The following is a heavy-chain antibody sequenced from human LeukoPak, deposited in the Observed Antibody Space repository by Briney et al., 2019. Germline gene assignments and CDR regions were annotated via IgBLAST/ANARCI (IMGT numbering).Heavy chain of an antibody. CDR3: ARFGVPYGVDV. J-gene: IGHJ6*02. CDR1: GFTFSSYW. CDR2: IKEDGSEK. D-gene: IGHD3-16*01. Sequence: PGGSLRLSCAASGFTFSSYWMSWVRQAPGKGLEWVANIKEDGSEKHYVDSVKGRFTTSRDNAKNSLYLQMSSLRGDDTAVYYCARFGVPYGVDVWGQGTTVTVSS. V-gene: IGHV3-7*05.